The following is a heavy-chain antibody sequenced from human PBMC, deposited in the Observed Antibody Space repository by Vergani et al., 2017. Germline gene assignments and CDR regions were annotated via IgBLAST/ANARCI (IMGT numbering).Heavy chain of an antibody. Sequence: EVQLLESGGGSAQPGESLRLSCVASGFTFTAHGLNWVCQAPGKGLEWVSGISGQNFRTHYADSVKGRFTISRDDSKNTLFLHMNILRPEDTAVYYCAKVGRSEVAGTFGAFDIWGQGTMVTVSS. CDR2: ISGQNFRT. V-gene: IGHV3-23*01. CDR1: GFTFTAHG. J-gene: IGHJ3*02. D-gene: IGHD6-19*01. CDR3: AKVGRSEVAGTFGAFDI.